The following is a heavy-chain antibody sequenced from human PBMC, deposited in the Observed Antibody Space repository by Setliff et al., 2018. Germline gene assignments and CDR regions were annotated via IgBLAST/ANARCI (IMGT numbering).Heavy chain of an antibody. V-gene: IGHV3-33*01. CDR3: ARDVLQFLEWPQYFQH. J-gene: IGHJ1*01. CDR1: GFSFSSYG. CDR2: IWYDGSNK. D-gene: IGHD3-3*01. Sequence: GGSMRLSCAASGFSFSSYGMHWVRQAPGKGLEWVAFIWYDGSNKYYADSVKGRFTISRDNSRNTLYLQMNSLRTEDTAVYYCARDVLQFLEWPQYFQHWGQGTLVTVSS.